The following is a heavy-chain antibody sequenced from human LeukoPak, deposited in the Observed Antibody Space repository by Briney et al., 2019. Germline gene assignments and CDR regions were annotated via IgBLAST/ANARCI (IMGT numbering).Heavy chain of an antibody. V-gene: IGHV1-69*04. Sequence: SVKVSCKASGGTFSSYAISWVRQAPGQGLEWMGRIIPILGIANYAQKFQGRVTITADKSTSTAYMELSSLRSEDTAVYYCARAVAGHYYYDGMDVWGQGTTVTVSS. CDR3: ARAVAGHYYYDGMDV. CDR2: IIPILGIA. D-gene: IGHD6-19*01. J-gene: IGHJ6*02. CDR1: GGTFSSYA.